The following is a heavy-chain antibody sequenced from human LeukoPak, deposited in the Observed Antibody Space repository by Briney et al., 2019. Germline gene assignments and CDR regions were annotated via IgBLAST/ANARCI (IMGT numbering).Heavy chain of an antibody. J-gene: IGHJ5*02. V-gene: IGHV1-2*06. Sequence: ASVKVSCKASVYTFTGYYMHWVRQAPGQGLEWMGRINPNSGGTNYAQKFQGRVTMTRDTSISTAYMELSRLRSDDTAVYYCARVAKDTGNWFDPWGQGTLVTVSS. CDR1: VYTFTGYY. CDR3: ARVAKDTGNWFDP. D-gene: IGHD5-18*01. CDR2: INPNSGGT.